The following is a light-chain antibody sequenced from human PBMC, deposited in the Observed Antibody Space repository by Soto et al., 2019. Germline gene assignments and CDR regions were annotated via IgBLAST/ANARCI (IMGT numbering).Light chain of an antibody. V-gene: IGLV2-14*01. J-gene: IGLJ2*01. CDR1: SSDVGGYNY. CDR2: EVS. Sequence: QSALTQPASVSGSPGQSITISCTGTSSDVGGYNYVSWYQQHPGKAPKLMIYEVSNRPSGVSNRFSGSKSGNTASLTISGLQAEGEAYYYCSSYTSSSTPYVVFGGGTKLTVL. CDR3: SSYTSSSTPYVV.